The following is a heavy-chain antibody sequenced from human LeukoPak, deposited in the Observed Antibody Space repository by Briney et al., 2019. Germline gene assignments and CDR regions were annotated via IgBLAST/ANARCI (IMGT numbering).Heavy chain of an antibody. CDR1: GYIFTSYG. J-gene: IGHJ3*02. CDR2: ISAYNGNT. V-gene: IGHV1-18*01. CDR3: ARAPSRAGDYLADAFDI. D-gene: IGHD4-17*01. Sequence: ASVTLSFTASGYIFTSYGISWVRQAPGQGLEWMGWISAYNGNTNYAQKLQGRVTMTTDTYTSTAYMELRSLRSDDTAVYYCARAPSRAGDYLADAFDIWGQGTMVTVSS.